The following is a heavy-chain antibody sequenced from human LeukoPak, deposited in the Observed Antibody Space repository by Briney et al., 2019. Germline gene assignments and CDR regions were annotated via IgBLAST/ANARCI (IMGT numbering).Heavy chain of an antibody. J-gene: IGHJ4*02. D-gene: IGHD6-6*01. Sequence: PSETLSLTCTVSGGSIRSFYWSWIRQPPGKELEWIGFIYYSGSTNYNPSLKSRVTISVDTSKNQFSLKLSSVTAADTAVYYCARQMAGSIEAPYPFDYWGPGTLVTVSS. CDR1: GGSIRSFY. V-gene: IGHV4-59*08. CDR3: ARQMAGSIEAPYPFDY. CDR2: IYYSGST.